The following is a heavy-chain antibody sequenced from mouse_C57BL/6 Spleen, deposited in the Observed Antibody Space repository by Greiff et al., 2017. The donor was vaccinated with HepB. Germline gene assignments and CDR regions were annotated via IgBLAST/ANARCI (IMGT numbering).Heavy chain of an antibody. J-gene: IGHJ1*03. CDR3: AREVIYYGYDGYFDV. CDR1: GYSITSGYY. CDR2: ISYDGSN. Sequence: EVKVEESGPGLVKPSQSLSLTCSVTGYSITSGYYWNWIRQFPGNKLEWMGYISYDGSNNYNPSLKNRISITRDTSKNQFFLKLNSVTTEDTATYYCAREVIYYGYDGYFDVWGTGTTVTVSS. D-gene: IGHD2-2*01. V-gene: IGHV3-6*01.